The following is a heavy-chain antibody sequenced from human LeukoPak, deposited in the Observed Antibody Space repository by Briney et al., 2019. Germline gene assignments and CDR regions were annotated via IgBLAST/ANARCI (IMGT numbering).Heavy chain of an antibody. CDR3: VRDHEYGDNDY. D-gene: IGHD4-17*01. Sequence: ASVKVSCKASGYTFSKYYMHWVRPAPGQGLEWMGIINIGGGTTIYAQKFQGRVTMTRDTSTSTAYMELSSLTSEDTAVYFCVRDHEYGDNDYWGQGTLVTVSS. CDR2: INIGGGTT. V-gene: IGHV1-46*01. J-gene: IGHJ4*02. CDR1: GYTFSKYY.